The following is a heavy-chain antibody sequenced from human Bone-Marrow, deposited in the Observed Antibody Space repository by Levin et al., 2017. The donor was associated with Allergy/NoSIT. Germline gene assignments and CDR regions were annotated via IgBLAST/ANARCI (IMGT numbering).Heavy chain of an antibody. CDR2: IYYSGST. D-gene: IGHD2-2*01. Sequence: SQTLSLTCTVSGGSISSSSYYWGWIRQPPGKGLEWIGSIYYSGSTYYNPSLKSRVTISVDTSKNQFSLKLSSVTAADTAVYYCARLHRWSVVVVPAAMPVFDPWGQGTLVTVSS. CDR1: GGSISSSSYY. V-gene: IGHV4-39*01. CDR3: ARLHRWSVVVVPAAMPVFDP. J-gene: IGHJ5*02.